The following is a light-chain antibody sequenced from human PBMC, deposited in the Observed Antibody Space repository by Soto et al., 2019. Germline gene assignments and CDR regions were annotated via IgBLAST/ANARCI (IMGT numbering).Light chain of an antibody. CDR1: QSVSSSY. V-gene: IGKV3-20*01. Sequence: EIVLTQSPGTLSLSPGERATLSCRASQSVSSSYLAWYQQKPGQAPRLLIYDASSRATGIPDRFSGSGSGTDFSLTISRLEPEDCAVYYCQQYGSSPGTFGQGTKVEI. J-gene: IGKJ1*01. CDR2: DAS. CDR3: QQYGSSPGT.